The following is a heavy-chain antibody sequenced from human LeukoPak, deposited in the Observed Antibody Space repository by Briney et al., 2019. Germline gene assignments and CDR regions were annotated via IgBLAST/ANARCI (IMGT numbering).Heavy chain of an antibody. J-gene: IGHJ3*02. CDR3: AKSPYSSGWYRALDI. Sequence: GGSLRLSCAASGFTFSSYWMHWVRQAPGKGLVWVSRINSDGSSTYYADSVQGRFTISRDNSKNTLYLQMNSLRAEDTAVYYCAKSPYSSGWYRALDIWGHGTMVTVSS. CDR1: GFTFSSYW. V-gene: IGHV3-74*01. CDR2: INSDGSST. D-gene: IGHD6-19*01.